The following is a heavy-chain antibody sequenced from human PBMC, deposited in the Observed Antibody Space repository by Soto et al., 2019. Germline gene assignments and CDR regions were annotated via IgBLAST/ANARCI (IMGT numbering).Heavy chain of an antibody. CDR1: GFTFSSYA. CDR3: ARSFNDWTTYFDY. Sequence: LRLSCAASGFTFSSYAMHWVRQAPGKGLEWVAVISYDGSNKYYADSVKGRLTISRDSSTNTLYLQMNSLKVGDTAFYFCARSFNDWTTYFDYWSEGTLVTVSS. V-gene: IGHV3-30*14. CDR2: ISYDGSNK. J-gene: IGHJ4*02. D-gene: IGHD3-9*01.